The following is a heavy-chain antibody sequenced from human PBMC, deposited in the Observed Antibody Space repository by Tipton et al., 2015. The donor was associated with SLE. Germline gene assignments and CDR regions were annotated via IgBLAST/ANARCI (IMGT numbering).Heavy chain of an antibody. CDR2: IYYSGST. D-gene: IGHD6-19*01. J-gene: IGHJ3*02. V-gene: IGHV4-39*01. CDR1: GGSISSSSYY. CDR3: ARQRQWLPHGAFDI. Sequence: TLSLTCTVSGGSISSSSYYWGWIRQPPGKGLEWIGSIYYSGSTYYNPSLKSRVTISVDTSKNQFSLKLSSVTAADTAVYYCARQRQWLPHGAFDIWGQGTMVTVSS.